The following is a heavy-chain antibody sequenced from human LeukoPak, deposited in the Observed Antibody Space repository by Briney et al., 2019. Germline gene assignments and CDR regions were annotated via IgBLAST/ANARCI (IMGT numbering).Heavy chain of an antibody. D-gene: IGHD3-10*01. J-gene: IGHJ5*02. CDR2: IYHSGST. CDR1: GYSISSGYY. Sequence: PSETLSLTCTVSGYSISSGYYWGWIRQPPGKGLEWIGSIYHSGSTYYNPSLKSRVTISVDTSKNQFSLKLSSVTAADTAVYYCARLLWFGESLSFDPWGQGTLVTVSS. V-gene: IGHV4-38-2*02. CDR3: ARLLWFGESLSFDP.